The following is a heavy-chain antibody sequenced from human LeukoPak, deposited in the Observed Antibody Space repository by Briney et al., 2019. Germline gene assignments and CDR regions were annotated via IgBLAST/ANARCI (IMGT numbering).Heavy chain of an antibody. CDR2: ISLSGLT. CDR3: SRENGAFSPFGY. Sequence: LETLSLTCGVSGGSITSTNWWSWVRQPPGQGLVWIGEISLSGLTNYNPSLKSRVTMALDKSKNHLSLNLTSVPAADTAVYYCSRENGAFSPFGYWGQGTLVTVPS. V-gene: IGHV4-4*02. CDR1: GGSITSTNW. J-gene: IGHJ4*02. D-gene: IGHD2-8*01.